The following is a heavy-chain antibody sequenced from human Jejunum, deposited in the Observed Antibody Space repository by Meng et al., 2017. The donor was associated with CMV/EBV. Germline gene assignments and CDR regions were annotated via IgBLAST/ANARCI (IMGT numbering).Heavy chain of an antibody. D-gene: IGHD3-16*01. CDR3: ARDRHYDDLNGHYRYFES. V-gene: IGHV4-59*01. CDR1: GSITNYY. CDR2: VSNTGT. J-gene: IGHJ4*02. Sequence: GSITNYYWSGIRQFTGKGLEWIGYVSNTGTNDNPSLKGRVTVSMDTSKNQFSLKLSSVTAADTAIYYCARDRHYDDLNGHYRYFESWGQGTLVTVSS.